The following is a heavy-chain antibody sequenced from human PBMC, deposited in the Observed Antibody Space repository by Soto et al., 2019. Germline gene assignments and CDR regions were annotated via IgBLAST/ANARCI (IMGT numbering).Heavy chain of an antibody. J-gene: IGHJ5*02. CDR1: GGSISSGGYY. Sequence: SETLSLTCTVSGGSISSGGYYWSWIRQHPGKGLLWIGYIYYSGSTYYNPSLKSRVTISVDTSKNQFSLRLSSVTAADTAVYYCARERADSSSWYWFDPWGPGTLVTVSS. CDR3: ARERADSSSWYWFDP. CDR2: IYYSGST. V-gene: IGHV4-31*03. D-gene: IGHD6-13*01.